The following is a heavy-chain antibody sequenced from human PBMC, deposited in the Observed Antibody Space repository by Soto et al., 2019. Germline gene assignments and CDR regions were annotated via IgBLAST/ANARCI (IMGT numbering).Heavy chain of an antibody. CDR1: GYTFTRYT. V-gene: IGHV1-3*01. D-gene: IGHD1-26*01. CDR3: ARGAPGELPYVTAFDP. CDR2: INPDNGNT. J-gene: IGHJ5*02. Sequence: GASVKVSCKASGYTFTRYTMNWVRQAPGQRLEWMGWINPDNGNTKSSQKFQDRVIITRDTSASTAYMDLSSLRSEDTAVYYCARGAPGELPYVTAFDPWGQGTLVTVSS.